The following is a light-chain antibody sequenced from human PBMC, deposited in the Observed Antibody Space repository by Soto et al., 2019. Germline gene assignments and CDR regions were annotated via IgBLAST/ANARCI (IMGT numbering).Light chain of an antibody. V-gene: IGKV3-20*01. CDR2: GTS. CDR3: QLYGSSLIS. Sequence: QSPGTLSLSPGERATLSCRASQSVSSSYLAWYQQKPGQAHRLLIYGTSSRTTGIPDRFSGSGSETDFTLTISRLELEDFAVYYSQLYGSSLISFGQVTRLEIK. J-gene: IGKJ5*01. CDR1: QSVSSSY.